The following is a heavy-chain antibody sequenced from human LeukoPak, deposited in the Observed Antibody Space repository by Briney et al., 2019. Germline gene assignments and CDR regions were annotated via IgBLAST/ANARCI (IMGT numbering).Heavy chain of an antibody. Sequence: SETLSLTCTVSGGSISSYYWSWIRQPPGKGLEWIGYIYYSGSTNYNPSLKSRVTISVDTSKNQFSLKLSPVTAADTAVYYCARDRAAAGYFDYWGQGTLVTVSS. J-gene: IGHJ4*02. CDR1: GGSISSYY. D-gene: IGHD6-13*01. V-gene: IGHV4-59*12. CDR3: ARDRAAAGYFDY. CDR2: IYYSGST.